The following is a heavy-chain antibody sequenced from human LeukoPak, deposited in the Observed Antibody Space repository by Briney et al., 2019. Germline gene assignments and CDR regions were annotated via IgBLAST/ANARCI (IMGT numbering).Heavy chain of an antibody. V-gene: IGHV3-30-3*01. CDR1: GFTFSSYA. CDR3: ARAGTLDTAMGGPSTDAFDI. Sequence: PGGSLRLSCAASGFTFSSYAMHWVRQAPGKGLEWVAVISYDGSNKYYADSVKGRFTISRDNSKNTLYLQMNSLRAEDTAVYYCARAGTLDTAMGGPSTDAFDIWGQGTMVTVSS. CDR2: ISYDGSNK. D-gene: IGHD5-18*01. J-gene: IGHJ3*02.